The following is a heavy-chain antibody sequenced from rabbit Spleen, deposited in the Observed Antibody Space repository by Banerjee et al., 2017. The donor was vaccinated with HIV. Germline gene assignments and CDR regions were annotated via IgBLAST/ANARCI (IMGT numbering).Heavy chain of an antibody. CDR3: ARDTSSSFSSYGMDL. CDR1: GVSFSSSSY. V-gene: IGHV1S40*01. CDR2: IDSGSSGFT. D-gene: IGHD1-1*01. Sequence: QSLEESGGDLVKPGASLTLTCTASGVSFSSSSYMCWVRQAPGKGLEWIACIDSGSSGFTSFATWAKGRFTCSKTSSSTVTLQMTRLTAADTATYFCARDTSSSFSSYGMDLWGPGTLVTVS. J-gene: IGHJ6*01.